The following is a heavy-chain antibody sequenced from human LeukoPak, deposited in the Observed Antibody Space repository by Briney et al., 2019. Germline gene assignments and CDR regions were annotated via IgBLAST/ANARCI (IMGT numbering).Heavy chain of an antibody. V-gene: IGHV3-23*01. D-gene: IGHD5-18*01. J-gene: IGHJ4*02. Sequence: GGSLRLSCVVSGFTFSINAMSWVRQAPGKGLEWVSAISGSGGSTYYADSVKGRFTISRDNSKNTLYLQMNSLRAEDTAIYYCAKDTVRPWIQNDLFDYWGQGTLVTVSS. CDR1: GFTFSINA. CDR3: AKDTVRPWIQNDLFDY. CDR2: ISGSGGST.